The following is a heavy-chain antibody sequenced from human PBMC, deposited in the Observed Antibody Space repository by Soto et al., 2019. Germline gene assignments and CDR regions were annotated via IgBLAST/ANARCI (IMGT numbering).Heavy chain of an antibody. CDR2: ISAYNGNT. J-gene: IGHJ4*02. Sequence: ASVKVSGTASGYTFTSYGISCVRQAPGQGLEWMGWISAYNGNTNYAQKLQGRVTMTTDTSTSTAYMELRSLRSDDTAVYYCARDPSIAVAGSVDYWGQGTLVTVSS. CDR1: GYTFTSYG. CDR3: ARDPSIAVAGSVDY. V-gene: IGHV1-18*01. D-gene: IGHD6-19*01.